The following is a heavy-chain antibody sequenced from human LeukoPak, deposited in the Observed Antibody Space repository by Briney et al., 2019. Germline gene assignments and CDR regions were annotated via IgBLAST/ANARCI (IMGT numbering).Heavy chain of an antibody. V-gene: IGHV4-38-2*01. CDR3: ARTIHLNSFXX. CDR2: IYHSGNT. D-gene: IGHD5-18*01. CDR1: GYSISSGFY. Sequence: PPETQSLTCAVSGYSISSGFYWGWIRQPPGKGLEWIGTIYHSGNTYYNPSLKSRVTVSLDTSKNQFSLKLSSVTAADTAVYYCARTIHLNSFXXWGQGTLVTV. J-gene: IGHJ4*02.